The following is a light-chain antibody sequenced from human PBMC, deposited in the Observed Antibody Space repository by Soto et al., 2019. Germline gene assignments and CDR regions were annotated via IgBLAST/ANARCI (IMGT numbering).Light chain of an antibody. CDR3: QQRNTWPT. CDR2: DAS. V-gene: IGKV3-11*01. J-gene: IGKJ2*01. CDR1: QSVNTF. Sequence: EIDLTQSPVTLSLSPGERATLSCRASQSVNTFLAWYQQKPDQAPRLLIYDASKRAPGIPARFSGSGSGADFTLTISSLEPEDFAVYYCQQRNTWPTFGQGTKLEIK.